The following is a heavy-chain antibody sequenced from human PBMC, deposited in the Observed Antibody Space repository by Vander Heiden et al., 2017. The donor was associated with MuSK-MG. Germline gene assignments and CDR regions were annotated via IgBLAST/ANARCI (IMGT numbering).Heavy chain of an antibody. J-gene: IGHJ3*02. CDR2: ISAYNGNT. Sequence: QVQLVQSGAEVKKPGASVKVSCKASGYTFTSYGISWVRQAPGQGLEWMGWISAYNGNTNYAQKLQGRVTMTTDTSTSTAYMELRSLRSDDTAVYYCARDSFLDETARGSYDAFDIWGQGTMVTVYS. V-gene: IGHV1-18*01. CDR3: ARDSFLDETARGSYDAFDI. D-gene: IGHD3-3*02. CDR1: GYTFTSYG.